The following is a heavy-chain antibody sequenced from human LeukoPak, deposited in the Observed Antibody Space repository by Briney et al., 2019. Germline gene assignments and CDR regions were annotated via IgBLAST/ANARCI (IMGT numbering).Heavy chain of an antibody. CDR1: GYSISSGYY. V-gene: IGHV4-38-2*01. J-gene: IGHJ5*02. Sequence: NPSETLSLTCAVSGYSISSGYYWGWIRQPPGKGLGWIGSIYHSGSTYYNPSLKSRVTISVDTSKNQFSLKLSSVTAADTAVYYCARAGYCSSTSCSGWFDPWGQGTLVTVSS. D-gene: IGHD2-2*01. CDR2: IYHSGST. CDR3: ARAGYCSSTSCSGWFDP.